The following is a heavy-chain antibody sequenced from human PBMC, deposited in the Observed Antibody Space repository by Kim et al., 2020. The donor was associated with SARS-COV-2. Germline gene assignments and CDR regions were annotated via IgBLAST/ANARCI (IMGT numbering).Heavy chain of an antibody. J-gene: IGHJ4*02. CDR3: AKDGGDQGIVGATVY. D-gene: IGHD1-26*01. CDR2: ISYDGSNK. Sequence: GWSLRLSCAASGFTFSSYGMHWVRQAPGKGLEWVAVISYDGSNKYYADSVKGRFTISRDNSKNTLYLQMNSLRAEDTAVYYCAKDGGDQGIVGATVYWGQGTLVTVSS. V-gene: IGHV3-30*18. CDR1: GFTFSSYG.